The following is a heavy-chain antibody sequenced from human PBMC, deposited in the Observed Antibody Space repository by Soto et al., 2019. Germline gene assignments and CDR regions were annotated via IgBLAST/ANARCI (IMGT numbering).Heavy chain of an antibody. CDR1: GFTFNSHG. D-gene: IGHD7-27*01. Sequence: QVQLVESGGGVVQPGRSLRLSCTASGFTFNSHGMHWVRQAPGKGLEWVAGLSHDGINKFYLDSVKGRFTISRDNAMNTVYLQMNRLRADATALYFAVKPIWGEWVSSDFQHWGQGTLVSVSS. V-gene: IGHV3-30*18. CDR2: LSHDGINK. J-gene: IGHJ1*01. CDR3: VKPIWGEWVSSDFQH.